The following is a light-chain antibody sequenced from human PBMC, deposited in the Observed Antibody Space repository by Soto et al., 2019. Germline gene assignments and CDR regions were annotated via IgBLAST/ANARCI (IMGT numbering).Light chain of an antibody. V-gene: IGLV1-40*01. Sequence: QSVLTQPPSVSGAPGQRVTISCTGNNSNLGAGYDVHWYQQLPGAAPKLVIFGNRNRPSGVPERFSGSKSGTSASLAITGLQAEDEVDYYCQAYDDSRTAFVFGGGTKLTVL. CDR3: QAYDDSRTAFV. CDR1: NSNLGAGYD. J-gene: IGLJ3*02. CDR2: GNR.